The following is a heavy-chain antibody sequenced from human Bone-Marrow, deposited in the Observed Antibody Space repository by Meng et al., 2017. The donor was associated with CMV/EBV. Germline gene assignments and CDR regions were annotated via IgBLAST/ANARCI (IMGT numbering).Heavy chain of an antibody. Sequence: ASVKVSCKASGFTFMSAYYMHWVRQPPGQGLEWMGWINANTGGTNYAQKFQGRVTMTRDTSLSTAYMELSSLRFDDAAVYYCARSMAASIPSDFWGQGPGVTVSS. CDR2: INANTGGT. CDR1: GFTFMSAYY. V-gene: IGHV1-2*02. CDR3: ARSMAASIPSDF. D-gene: IGHD6-13*01. J-gene: IGHJ4*02.